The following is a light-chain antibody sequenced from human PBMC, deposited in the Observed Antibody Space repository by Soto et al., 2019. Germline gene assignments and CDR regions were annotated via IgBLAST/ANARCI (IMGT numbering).Light chain of an antibody. J-gene: IGKJ1*01. CDR2: GAS. V-gene: IGKV3-15*01. CDR3: QQYYNWART. Sequence: EIVMTQSPATLSVSPGDRATLSCRASQSVSSNLAWYQQKPGQAPRLLIYGASTRATGIPDRFSGSGSGKEFTLTISSLQSEDLAVYYCQQYYNWARTFGQGTKVEIK. CDR1: QSVSSN.